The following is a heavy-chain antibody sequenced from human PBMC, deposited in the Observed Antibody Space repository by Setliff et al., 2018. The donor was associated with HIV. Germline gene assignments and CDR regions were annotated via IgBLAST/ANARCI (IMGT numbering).Heavy chain of an antibody. CDR2: IKQDGSQK. CDR1: GFTFSNAW. V-gene: IGHV3-7*03. J-gene: IGHJ3*02. Sequence: AGGSLRLSCAASGFTFSNAWMSWVRQAPGKGLEWVANIKQDGSQKFYVDSVKGRFTISRDNAKNSVYLQMNSLRVEDTAVYYCARWPREVAEMGGAFDSWGQGTMVTVSS. CDR3: ARWPREVAEMGGAFDS. D-gene: IGHD3-16*01.